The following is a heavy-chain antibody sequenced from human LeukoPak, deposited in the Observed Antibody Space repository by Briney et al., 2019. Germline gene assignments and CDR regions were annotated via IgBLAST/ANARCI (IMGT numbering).Heavy chain of an antibody. CDR3: ARGRYDSSGYHDNYFDY. J-gene: IGHJ4*02. Sequence: SETLSLTCTVSGGSISSYYWNWIRQPPGKGLEWIGRVFYSGSTNYNPSLKSRVTTSVDTSKNQFSLKLSSVTAADTAVYYCARGRYDSSGYHDNYFDYWGQGTLVTVSS. CDR1: GGSISSYY. CDR2: VFYSGST. D-gene: IGHD3-22*01. V-gene: IGHV4-59*01.